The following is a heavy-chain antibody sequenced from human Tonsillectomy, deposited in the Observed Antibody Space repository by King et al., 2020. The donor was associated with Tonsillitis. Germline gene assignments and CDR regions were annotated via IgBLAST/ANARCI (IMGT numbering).Heavy chain of an antibody. CDR2: IGAAGDT. Sequence: VQLVEFGGGLVQPGGSLRLSCAASGFTFSSYDMHWVRQATGKGLEWVSAIGAAGDTYYPGSVRGRFTISREIAKNSLYLQMNNLRAGDTAVYYCARGGYTDYGRLNITYYYYVMGVWGQGTTVTVSS. D-gene: IGHD5-12*01. CDR1: GFTFSSYD. J-gene: IGHJ6*02. V-gene: IGHV3-13*01. CDR3: ARGGYTDYGRLNITYYYYVMGV.